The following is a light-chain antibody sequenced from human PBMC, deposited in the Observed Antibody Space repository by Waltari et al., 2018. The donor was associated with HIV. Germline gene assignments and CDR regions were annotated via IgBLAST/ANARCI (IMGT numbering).Light chain of an antibody. Sequence: QSALTQPASVSGSPGQSITISCTGTSSDVGNYNVVSWYQQHPGKAPKLMIYEVSKLPSGVSNRFSGSKSGKTASLTISGLQAEDEADYYCCSYAGSSTHVFGTGTKVTVL. J-gene: IGLJ1*01. CDR1: SSDVGNYNV. CDR3: CSYAGSSTHV. V-gene: IGLV2-23*02. CDR2: EVS.